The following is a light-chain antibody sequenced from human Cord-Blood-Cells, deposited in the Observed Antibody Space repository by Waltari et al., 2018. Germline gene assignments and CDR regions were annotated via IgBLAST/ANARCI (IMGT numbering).Light chain of an antibody. V-gene: IGKV3-15*01. CDR1: QSGSSN. J-gene: IGKJ3*01. CDR2: GAS. CDR3: QQYNNWPPFT. Sequence: EIVMTQSPATPSVSPGERATLSCRASQSGSSNLAWYQRKPGQAPRLRSYGASTRATGIPARFSGIGSGTEFTLTISSLQSEDFAVYYCQQYNNWPPFTFGPGTKVYIK.